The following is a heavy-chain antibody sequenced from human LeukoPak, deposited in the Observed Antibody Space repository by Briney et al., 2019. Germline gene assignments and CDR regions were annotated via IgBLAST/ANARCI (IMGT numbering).Heavy chain of an antibody. CDR2: IYYSGST. CDR3: ARDTSRITGTGSGYFDY. Sequence: SQTLSLTSTVSAGSISSDDYYWSWIRQPPGKGLEWMVYIYYSGSTYYNPSLKSRVTISVDTSKNQFSLKLSSVTAADTAVYYCARDTSRITGTGSGYFDYWGPGTLVTVSS. V-gene: IGHV4-30-4*08. D-gene: IGHD1/OR15-1a*01. CDR1: AGSISSDDYY. J-gene: IGHJ4*02.